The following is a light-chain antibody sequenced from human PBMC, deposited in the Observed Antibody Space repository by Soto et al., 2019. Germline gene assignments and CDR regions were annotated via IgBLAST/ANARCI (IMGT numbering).Light chain of an antibody. CDR2: DVS. CDR1: SSDVGSYNY. Sequence: QSVLTQPASVSGSPGQSITISCTGTSSDVGSYNYVSWYQQHPGKAPKLMIYDVSNRPSGVSNRFSGSKSGNTASLTISGLQAEDEADYYCNSYTGSSTPYVFGTGTKLIVL. V-gene: IGLV2-14*03. J-gene: IGLJ1*01. CDR3: NSYTGSSTPYV.